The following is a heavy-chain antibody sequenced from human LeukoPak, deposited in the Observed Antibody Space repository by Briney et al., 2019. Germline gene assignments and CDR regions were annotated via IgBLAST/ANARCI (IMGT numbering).Heavy chain of an antibody. Sequence: GGSLRLSCAASGFTFSFYSMNWVRQAPGKGLEWVSYISRSSSSSTIYYADSVKGRFTISRDNAKNSLYLQMNSLRAEDTAVYYWARVGLLRGAFDIWGQGTMVTVSS. J-gene: IGHJ3*02. D-gene: IGHD3-10*01. CDR2: ISRSSSSSTI. V-gene: IGHV3-48*04. CDR1: GFTFSFYS. CDR3: ARVGLLRGAFDI.